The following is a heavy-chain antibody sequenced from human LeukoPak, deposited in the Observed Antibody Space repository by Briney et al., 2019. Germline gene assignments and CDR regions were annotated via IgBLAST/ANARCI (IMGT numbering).Heavy chain of an antibody. Sequence: GGSLRLSCAASGFTFSSYSMNWVRQAPGKGLEWVSYISRTGTIYYADSVKGRFTIPRDNAKNSLHLQMNSLRDEDTAVYYCARDPEALDYWGQGTLVTVSS. V-gene: IGHV3-48*02. CDR2: ISRTGTI. CDR3: ARDPEALDY. CDR1: GFTFSSYS. J-gene: IGHJ4*02.